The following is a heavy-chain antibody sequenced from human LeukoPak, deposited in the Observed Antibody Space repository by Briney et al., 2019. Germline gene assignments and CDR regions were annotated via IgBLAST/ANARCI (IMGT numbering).Heavy chain of an antibody. CDR1: GFTFSSYS. CDR2: ISTGSSTI. CDR3: SRSVSCDY. J-gene: IGHJ4*02. V-gene: IGHV3-48*02. Sequence: GGSLRLSCAASGFTFSSYSMNWVRQAPGKGPEWVSYISTGSSTIYYADSVKGRFNISRDNAKNSLYLQMNSLRDEDTAVYYCSRSVSCDYWGQGTLVTVSP. D-gene: IGHD1-26*01.